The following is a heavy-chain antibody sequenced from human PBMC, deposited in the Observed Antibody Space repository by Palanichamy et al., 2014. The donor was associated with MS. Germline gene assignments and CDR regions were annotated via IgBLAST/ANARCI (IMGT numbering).Heavy chain of an antibody. CDR3: ARDSFFLGSSWEEYFQH. V-gene: IGHV3-7*01. Sequence: EVQLVESGGGLVQPGGSLRLSCAASGFTFSSYWMSWVRQAPGKGLEWVANIKQDGSEKYYVDSVKGRFTISRDNAKNSLYLQMNSLRAEDTAVYYCARDSFFLGSSWEEYFQHWGQGTLVTVSS. J-gene: IGHJ1*01. CDR1: GFTFSSYW. D-gene: IGHD6-13*01. CDR2: IKQDGSEK.